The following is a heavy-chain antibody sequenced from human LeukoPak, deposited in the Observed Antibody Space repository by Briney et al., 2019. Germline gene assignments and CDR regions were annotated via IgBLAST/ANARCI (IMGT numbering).Heavy chain of an antibody. J-gene: IGHJ1*01. CDR3: TRAELLRYFEH. V-gene: IGHV3-15*01. CDR2: IKSKTDGGTT. D-gene: IGHD1-26*01. CDR1: GFPFSHAW. Sequence: GGSLRLSCAASGFPFSHAWMSWVRQAPGKGLEWVGRIKSKTDGGTTDYPAPVKGRFTISRDDSKNTLYLQMNSLKTEDTAVYYCTRAELLRYFEHWGQGTLVTVSS.